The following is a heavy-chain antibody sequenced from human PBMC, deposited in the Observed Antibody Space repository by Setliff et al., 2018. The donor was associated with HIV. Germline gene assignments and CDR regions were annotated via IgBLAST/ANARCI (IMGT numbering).Heavy chain of an antibody. CDR3: ARALGIGSAYFQH. J-gene: IGHJ1*01. CDR1: GGSISSGGYY. Sequence: SETLSLTCTVSGGSISSGGYYWSWIRQHPGKGLEWIAYIYYSGSTYYNPSLQSRVTISVDTSKNQFSLKVTSVTAADTAVYYCARALGIGSAYFQHWGQGTLVTVSS. V-gene: IGHV4-31*03. D-gene: IGHD6-19*01. CDR2: IYYSGST.